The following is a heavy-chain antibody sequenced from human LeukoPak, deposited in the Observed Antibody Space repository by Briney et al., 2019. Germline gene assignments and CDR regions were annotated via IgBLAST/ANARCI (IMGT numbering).Heavy chain of an antibody. J-gene: IGHJ4*02. CDR2: TRYDGSNK. CDR1: GFTFSSYG. CDR3: AKDKILGYCSGGSCQGLDY. V-gene: IGHV3-30*02. D-gene: IGHD2-15*01. Sequence: GGSLRLSCAASGFTFSSYGMHWVRQAPGKGLEWVAFTRYDGSNKYYADSVKGRFTISRDNSKNTLYLQMNSLRAEDTAVYYCAKDKILGYCSGGSCQGLDYWGQGTLVTVSS.